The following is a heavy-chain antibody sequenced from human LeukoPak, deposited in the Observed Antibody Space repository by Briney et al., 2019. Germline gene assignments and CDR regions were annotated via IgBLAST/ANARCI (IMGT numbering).Heavy chain of an antibody. D-gene: IGHD3-22*01. V-gene: IGHV4-34*01. CDR3: ANTYYYDSSGDY. J-gene: IGHJ4*02. CDR1: GGSFSGYY. Sequence: SETLSLTCAVYGGSFSGYYWSWIRQPPGKGLEWIGEINHSGSTNYNPSLKSRVTIPVDTSKNQFSLKLSSVTAADTAVYYCANTYYYDSSGDYWGQGTLVTVSS. CDR2: INHSGST.